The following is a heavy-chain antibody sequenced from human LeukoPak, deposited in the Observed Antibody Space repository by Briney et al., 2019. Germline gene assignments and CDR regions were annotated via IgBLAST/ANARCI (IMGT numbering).Heavy chain of an antibody. J-gene: IGHJ4*02. V-gene: IGHV3-23*01. CDR1: GFTFSSYA. D-gene: IGHD1-14*01. Sequence: GGSLRLSCAASGFTFSSYAMSWVRQAPGKGLEWVSAISGSGGSTYYADSVKGRFTISRDNSKNTLYLQMNSLRSEDTGVYFCAQDVRIEEVPLLGPGFWGQGTLVTVSS. CDR3: AQDVRIEEVPLLGPGF. CDR2: ISGSGGST.